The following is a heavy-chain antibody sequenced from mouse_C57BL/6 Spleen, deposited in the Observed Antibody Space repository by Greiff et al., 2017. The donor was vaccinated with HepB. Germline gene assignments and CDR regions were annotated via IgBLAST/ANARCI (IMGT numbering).Heavy chain of an antibody. CDR3: ARKEDYGDGFAY. CDR1: GYTFTSYG. J-gene: IGHJ3*01. Sequence: QVQLQQSGAELARPGASVKLSCKASGYTFTSYGISWVKQRTGQGLEWIGEIYPRSGNTYYNEKFKGKATLTADKSSSTAYMELSSLTSEDSAVYFCARKEDYGDGFAYWGQGTLVTVSA. V-gene: IGHV1-81*01. CDR2: IYPRSGNT. D-gene: IGHD2-13*01.